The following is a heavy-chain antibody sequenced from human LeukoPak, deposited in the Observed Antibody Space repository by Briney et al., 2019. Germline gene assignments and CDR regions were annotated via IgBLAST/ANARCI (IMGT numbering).Heavy chain of an antibody. Sequence: SETLSVTCTVSGGSISSSSYYWGWIRQPPGQGLEWVGSIYYSGSTYYNPSLKGRVTISVDTSNNQFSLKLSSVTAADTAVYYSARQPRDIVVVPAAPFFDYWGQGTLVTVSS. CDR2: IYYSGST. CDR1: GGSISSSSYY. CDR3: ARQPRDIVVVPAAPFFDY. V-gene: IGHV4-39*01. J-gene: IGHJ4*02. D-gene: IGHD2-2*01.